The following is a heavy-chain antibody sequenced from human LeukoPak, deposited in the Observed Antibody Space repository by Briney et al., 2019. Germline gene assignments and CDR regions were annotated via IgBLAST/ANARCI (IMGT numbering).Heavy chain of an antibody. CDR1: GGSFSGYY. Sequence: SETLSLTCAVYGGSFSGYYWSWIRQPPGKGLEWIGEINHSGSTNYNPSLKSRVTISVDTSKNQFSLKLSSVTAVDTAVYYCARGYCSSTSCYRMFDYWGQGTLVIVSS. J-gene: IGHJ4*02. CDR2: INHSGST. CDR3: ARGYCSSTSCYRMFDY. V-gene: IGHV4-34*01. D-gene: IGHD2-2*01.